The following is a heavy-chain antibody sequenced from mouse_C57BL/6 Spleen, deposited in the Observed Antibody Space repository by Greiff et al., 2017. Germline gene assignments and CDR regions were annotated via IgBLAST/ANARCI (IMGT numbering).Heavy chain of an antibody. CDR3: TALPLYYYYGSSFDY. Sequence: EVKVEESGGGLVQPGGSMKLSCVASGFTFSNYWMNWVRQSPEKGLEWVAQIRLKSDNYATHYAESVKGRFTISRDDSKSSVYLQMNNLRAEDTGIYYCTALPLYYYYGSSFDYWGQGTTLTVSS. D-gene: IGHD1-1*01. CDR2: IRLKSDNYAT. J-gene: IGHJ2*01. V-gene: IGHV6-3*01. CDR1: GFTFSNYW.